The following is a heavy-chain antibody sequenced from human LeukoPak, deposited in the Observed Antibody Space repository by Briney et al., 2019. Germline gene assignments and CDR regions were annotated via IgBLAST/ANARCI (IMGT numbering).Heavy chain of an antibody. V-gene: IGHV4-30-4*07. CDR1: GGSISSGGYS. D-gene: IGHD3-10*01. CDR2: IYYSGST. Sequence: PSETLSLTCAVSGGSISSGGYSWSWIRQPPGKGLEWIGYIYYSGSTYYNPSLKSRVAISVDTSKNQFSLKLSSVTAADTAVYYCARDEYGSGNWFDPWGQGTLVTVSS. CDR3: ARDEYGSGNWFDP. J-gene: IGHJ5*02.